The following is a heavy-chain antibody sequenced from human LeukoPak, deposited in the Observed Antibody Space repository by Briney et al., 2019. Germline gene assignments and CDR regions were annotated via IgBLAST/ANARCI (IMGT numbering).Heavy chain of an antibody. J-gene: IGHJ3*02. Sequence: PSQTLSLTCTVSGGSISSGGYYWSWIRQPPGKGLEWIGYIYHSGSTYYNPSLKSRVTISVDRSKNQFSLKLSSVTAADTAVYYCASLTVVDAFDIWGQGTMVTVSS. V-gene: IGHV4-30-2*01. CDR2: IYHSGST. CDR1: GGSISSGGYY. CDR3: ASLTVVDAFDI. D-gene: IGHD1-14*01.